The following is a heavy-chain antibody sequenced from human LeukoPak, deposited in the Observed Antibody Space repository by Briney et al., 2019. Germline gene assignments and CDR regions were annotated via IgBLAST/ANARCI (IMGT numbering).Heavy chain of an antibody. J-gene: IGHJ4*02. Sequence: AGGSLRLSCAASGFTFDRFTIHWVRQTPGKGLEWVSYISSSSTIYYADSVKGRFTISRDNARNSLNLQMNSLRVEDTAVYYCARDRDWNSGFDYWGQGTLVTVSS. CDR3: ARDRDWNSGFDY. CDR1: GFTFDRFT. CDR2: ISSSSTI. D-gene: IGHD1-7*01. V-gene: IGHV3-48*04.